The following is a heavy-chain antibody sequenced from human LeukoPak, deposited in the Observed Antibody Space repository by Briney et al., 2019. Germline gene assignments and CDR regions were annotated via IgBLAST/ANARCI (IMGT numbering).Heavy chain of an antibody. V-gene: IGHV3-21*01. CDR1: GFTFSSYS. Sequence: PGGSLRLSCAASGFTFSSYSMNWVRQAPGKGLEWVSTISSSDSYIYYADSVKGRFTISRDNSKNTLYLQMNSLRAEDTAVYYCAKDWYYVSGSTWFDPWGQGTLVTVSS. D-gene: IGHD3-10*01. CDR2: ISSSDSYI. J-gene: IGHJ5*02. CDR3: AKDWYYVSGSTWFDP.